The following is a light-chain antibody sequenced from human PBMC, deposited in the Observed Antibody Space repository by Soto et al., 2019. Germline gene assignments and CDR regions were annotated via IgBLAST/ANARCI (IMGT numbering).Light chain of an antibody. Sequence: IVLTQSAGTLSLSPGERATLSCRASHTISSSYLAWYQQKPGQAPRLLMYSASTRATGIPARFSGSGSGTEFTLTISRLEPEDFAVYYCHQYGSSPWTFGQGTKVDI. CDR1: HTISSSY. V-gene: IGKV3-20*01. CDR3: HQYGSSPWT. J-gene: IGKJ1*01. CDR2: SAS.